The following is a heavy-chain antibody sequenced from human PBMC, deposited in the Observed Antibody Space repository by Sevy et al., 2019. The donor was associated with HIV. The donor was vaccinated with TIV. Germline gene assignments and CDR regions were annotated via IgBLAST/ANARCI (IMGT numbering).Heavy chain of an antibody. CDR1: GFTISSSA. V-gene: IGHV3-23*01. Sequence: GGSLRLSCAASGFTISSSAMSWVRQAPGKGLEWVSLISGTGTSTYYADSVKGRFAISKDKSKSTLYLQMNSLRAEDTAMYYCAHDSRGRTSVTREIDYWGQGTLVTVSS. J-gene: IGHJ4*02. D-gene: IGHD4-17*01. CDR2: ISGTGTST. CDR3: AHDSRGRTSVTREIDY.